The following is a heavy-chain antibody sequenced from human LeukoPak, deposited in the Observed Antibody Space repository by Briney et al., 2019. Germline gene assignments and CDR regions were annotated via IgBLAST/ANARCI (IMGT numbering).Heavy chain of an antibody. Sequence: ASVKVSCKASGYTLTSYGISWVRQAPGQGLEWMGWISAYNGNTNYAQKLQGRVTMTTDTSTSTAYMELRSLRSDDTAVYYCARDQGATMVRVPFDYWGQGTLVTVSS. CDR1: GYTLTSYG. D-gene: IGHD3-10*01. J-gene: IGHJ4*02. CDR3: ARDQGATMVRVPFDY. CDR2: ISAYNGNT. V-gene: IGHV1-18*01.